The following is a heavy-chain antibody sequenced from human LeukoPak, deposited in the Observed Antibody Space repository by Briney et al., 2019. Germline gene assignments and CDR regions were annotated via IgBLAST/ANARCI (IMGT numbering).Heavy chain of an antibody. V-gene: IGHV3-23*01. J-gene: IGHJ6*02. D-gene: IGHD1-26*01. CDR1: GFTSSSDA. Sequence: PGGSLRLSCATSGFTSSSDAMRWVRQAPGKGLEWVSGISGSGGSTYYADSVKGRFTISRDNSKNTLYLQMNSLRAEDTAIYYCARERQYSGSYFGDYYAMDVWSQGTTVTVSS. CDR2: ISGSGGST. CDR3: ARERQYSGSYFGDYYAMDV.